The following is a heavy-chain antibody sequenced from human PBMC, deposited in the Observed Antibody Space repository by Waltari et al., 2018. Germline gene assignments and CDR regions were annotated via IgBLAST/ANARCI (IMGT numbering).Heavy chain of an antibody. J-gene: IGHJ6*02. Sequence: EVRLVESGGGLVQPGESLRLSCAASGFTFSRFWMHWVRQAPGKGLVWVERIDSGGTRERYADSVKGRLTIARDNTKNTLYLQMKRLRVEDTAVYYCAKVAPRTYRSPVPGRDYYYGMDVWGQGTTVTVFS. CDR3: AKVAPRTYRSPVPGRDYYYGMDV. CDR2: IDSGGTRE. V-gene: IGHV3-74*01. CDR1: GFTFSRFW. D-gene: IGHD6-13*01.